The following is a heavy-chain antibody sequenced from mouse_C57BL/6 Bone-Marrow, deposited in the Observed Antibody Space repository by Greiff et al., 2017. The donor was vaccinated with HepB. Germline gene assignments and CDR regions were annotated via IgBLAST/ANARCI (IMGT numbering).Heavy chain of an antibody. Sequence: VKLQESGPELVKPGASVKISCKASGYAFSSSWMNWVKQRPGKGLEWIGRIYPGDGDTNYNGKFKGKATLTADKSSSTAYMQLSSLTSEDSAVYFCARDYGSSYGGYFDVWGTGTTVTVSS. V-gene: IGHV1-82*01. D-gene: IGHD1-1*01. J-gene: IGHJ1*03. CDR3: ARDYGSSYGGYFDV. CDR1: GYAFSSSW. CDR2: IYPGDGDT.